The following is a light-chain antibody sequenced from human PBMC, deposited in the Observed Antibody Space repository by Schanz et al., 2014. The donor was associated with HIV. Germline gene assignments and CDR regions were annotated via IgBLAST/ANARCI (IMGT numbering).Light chain of an antibody. CDR3: VSYTGTNNPV. Sequence: QSALTQPASVSGSPGQSITISCTGTSSDVDDFNYVSWYQQHPGKAPQLMIYDVSNRPSGVSNRFSGSKSGNTASLTISGLQAEDEADYYCVSYTGTNNPVFGGGTKLTVL. V-gene: IGLV2-14*03. CDR1: SSDVDDFNY. J-gene: IGLJ2*01. CDR2: DVS.